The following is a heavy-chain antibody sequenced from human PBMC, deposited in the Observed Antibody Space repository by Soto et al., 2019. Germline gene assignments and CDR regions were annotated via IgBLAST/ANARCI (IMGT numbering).Heavy chain of an antibody. CDR2: IRSKGNIHAT. Sequence: EGQLVESGGGLVQPGGSLKLSCTASGFRVTDSAMDWVRQAAGKGLEWVGRIRSKGNIHATTYGESVKGRFSISRDESQNMVYLQMKSLKIEDTAVYYCARQQGYVYGSNSLDDWGQGTLVTVSS. CDR1: GFRVTDSA. J-gene: IGHJ4*02. D-gene: IGHD3-10*01. CDR3: ARQQGYVYGSNSLDD. V-gene: IGHV3-73*02.